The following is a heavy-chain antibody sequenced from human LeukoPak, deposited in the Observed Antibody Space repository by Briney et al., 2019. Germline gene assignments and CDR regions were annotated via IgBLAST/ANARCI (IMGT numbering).Heavy chain of an antibody. CDR3: ARGYNWFDP. J-gene: IGHJ5*02. CDR1: GGSISSSSYY. Sequence: SETLSLTCTVSGGSISSSSYYWGWIRQPPGKGLEWIGSIYYSGSTYYNPSLKSRVTISVDTSKNQFSLKLSSVTAADTAVYYCARGYNWFDPWGQGTLVTVSS. V-gene: IGHV4-39*01. CDR2: IYYSGST.